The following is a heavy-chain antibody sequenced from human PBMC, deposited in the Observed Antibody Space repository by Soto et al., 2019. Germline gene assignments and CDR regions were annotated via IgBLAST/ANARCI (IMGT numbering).Heavy chain of an antibody. V-gene: IGHV1-18*01. D-gene: IGHD6-19*01. CDR3: ARESAVAALDP. Sequence: ASVKVSCKVSGYTLTELSMHWVRQAPGKGLEWMGWISAYNGNTNYAQKLQGRVTMTTDTSTSTAYMELRSLRSDDTAVYYCARESAVAALDPWGQGTLVTVS. CDR2: ISAYNGNT. J-gene: IGHJ5*02. CDR1: GYTLTELS.